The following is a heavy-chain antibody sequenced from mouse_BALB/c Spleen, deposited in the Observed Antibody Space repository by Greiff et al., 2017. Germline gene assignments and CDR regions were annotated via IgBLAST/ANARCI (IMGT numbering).Heavy chain of an antibody. V-gene: IGHV3-6*02. CDR2: ISYDGSN. Sequence: EVQLQQSGPGLVKPSQSLSLTCSVTGYSITSGYYWNWIRQFPGNKLEWMGYISYDGSNNYNPSLKNRISITRDTSKNQFFLKLNSVTTEDTATYYCARWDYGSSPYYYAMDYWGQGTSVTVSS. CDR3: ARWDYGSSPYYYAMDY. J-gene: IGHJ4*01. CDR1: GYSITSGYY. D-gene: IGHD1-1*01.